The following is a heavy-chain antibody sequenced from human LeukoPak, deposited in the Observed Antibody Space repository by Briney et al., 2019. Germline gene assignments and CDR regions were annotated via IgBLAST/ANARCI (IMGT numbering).Heavy chain of an antibody. J-gene: IGHJ6*02. Sequence: GASVKVSCKASGYTFTSYGISWVRQAPGQGLEWMGWISAYNGNTNYAQKLQGRVTMTTDTSTSTAYMELRSLRSDDTAVYYCATSDYGGNGYYGMDVWGQGTTVTVSS. CDR1: GYTFTSYG. CDR2: ISAYNGNT. CDR3: ATSDYGGNGYYGMDV. V-gene: IGHV1-18*01. D-gene: IGHD4-23*01.